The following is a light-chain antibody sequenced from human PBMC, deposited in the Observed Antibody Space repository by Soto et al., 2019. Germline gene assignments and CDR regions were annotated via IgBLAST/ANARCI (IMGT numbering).Light chain of an antibody. CDR3: QQYNNWPPLT. J-gene: IGKJ4*01. CDR1: QSVSSN. CDR2: DAS. V-gene: IGKV3D-15*01. Sequence: EIVMTQSPATLSVSPGERATLSCRASQSVSSNLAWYQQKPGQTPRLLIYDASTRATGIPVRFSGSGSGTDFTLTISSLQSEDFAVYYCQQYNNWPPLTFGGGTKVEIK.